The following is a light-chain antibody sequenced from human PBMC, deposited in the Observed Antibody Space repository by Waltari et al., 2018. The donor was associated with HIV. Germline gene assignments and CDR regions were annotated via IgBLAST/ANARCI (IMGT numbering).Light chain of an antibody. CDR1: QSLLHRNGFNY. Sequence: DIVMTQSPLSLPVTPGEPASISCRSSQSLLHRNGFNYVDWYLQKPGQSQQLLIYLGSKRASGVPDRFSGSGSGTDVTLRIRRVEAEDVGVYYCMQARQGVSFGGGTKVEIK. V-gene: IGKV2-28*01. CDR2: LGS. CDR3: MQARQGVS. J-gene: IGKJ4*01.